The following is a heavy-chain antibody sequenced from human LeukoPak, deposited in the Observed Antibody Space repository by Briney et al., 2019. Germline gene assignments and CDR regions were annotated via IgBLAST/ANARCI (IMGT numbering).Heavy chain of an antibody. J-gene: IGHJ6*02. V-gene: IGHV3-30*18. Sequence: GRSLRLSCAASGFTFSSYGMHWVRQAPGKGLEWVAVISYDGSNKYYADSVKGRFTISRDNSKNTLYLQMNSLRAEDTAAYYCAKDREWLLLYYYYGMDVWGQGTTVTVSS. D-gene: IGHD5-12*01. CDR2: ISYDGSNK. CDR1: GFTFSSYG. CDR3: AKDREWLLLYYYYGMDV.